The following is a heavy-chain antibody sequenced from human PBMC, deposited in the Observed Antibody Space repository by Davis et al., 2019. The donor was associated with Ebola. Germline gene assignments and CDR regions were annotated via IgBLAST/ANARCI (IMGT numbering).Heavy chain of an antibody. V-gene: IGHV1-69*04. J-gene: IGHJ6*02. D-gene: IGHD2-21*01. CDR1: GGTFSSYA. CDR3: ARVIGDFYYYGMDV. Sequence: SVKVSCKASGGTFSSYAISWVRQAPGQGLEWMGRIIPILGIANYAQKLQGRVTMTTDTSTSTAYMELRSLRSDDTAVYYCARVIGDFYYYGMDVWGQGTTVTVSS. CDR2: IIPILGIA.